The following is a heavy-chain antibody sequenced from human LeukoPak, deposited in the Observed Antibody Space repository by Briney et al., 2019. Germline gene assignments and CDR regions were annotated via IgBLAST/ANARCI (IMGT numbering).Heavy chain of an antibody. CDR3: ARDPTISGSYSDY. CDR2: ISTSSTVI. Sequence: GGSLRLSCAASGFTFSTYSMNWVRQAPGKGLEWVSYISTSSTVIYYADSVKGRFTISRDNAKNSLYLQMNSLRDEDTAVYYCARDPTISGSYSDYWGQGTLVTVSS. D-gene: IGHD1-26*01. CDR1: GFTFSTYS. V-gene: IGHV3-48*02. J-gene: IGHJ4*02.